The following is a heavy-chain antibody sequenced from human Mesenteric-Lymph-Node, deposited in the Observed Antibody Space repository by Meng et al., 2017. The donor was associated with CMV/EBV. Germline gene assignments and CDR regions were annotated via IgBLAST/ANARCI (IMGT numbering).Heavy chain of an antibody. V-gene: IGHV4-4*02. Sequence: CTGSGGSISSSDWWSWVRQPPGKGLEWIGEIYHSGSTNYNPSLKSRVTISVDKSKNQFSLKLSSVTAADTAVYYCAGEGSLGSVDYWGQGTLVTVSS. J-gene: IGHJ4*02. D-gene: IGHD7-27*01. CDR2: IYHSGST. CDR1: GGSISSSDW. CDR3: AGEGSLGSVDY.